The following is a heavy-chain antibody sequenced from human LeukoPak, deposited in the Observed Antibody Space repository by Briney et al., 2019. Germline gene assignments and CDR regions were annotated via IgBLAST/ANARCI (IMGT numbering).Heavy chain of an antibody. Sequence: SETLSLTCTASGGSISSSSYYWGWIRQPPGKGLEWIGYIYYSGSTNYNPSLKSRVTISVDTSKNQFSLKLSSVTAADTAVYYCAREPYYYDSSGYFDDWYFDLWGRGTLVTVSS. CDR1: GGSISSSSYY. CDR2: IYYSGST. V-gene: IGHV4-61*01. CDR3: AREPYYYDSSGYFDDWYFDL. J-gene: IGHJ2*01. D-gene: IGHD3-22*01.